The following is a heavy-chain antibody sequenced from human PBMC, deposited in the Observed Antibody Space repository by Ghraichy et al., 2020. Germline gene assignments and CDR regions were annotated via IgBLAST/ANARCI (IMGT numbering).Heavy chain of an antibody. Sequence: SETLSLTCTVSGGSVTSFYWSWIRQPAGKGLEWIGRISTTGSTNYNPSLKSRVTMSVDTPKNQFSRDLTSVTAADTAVYYCARVTGDGPYWYFDLWGRGTLVTVSS. CDR1: GGSVTSFY. V-gene: IGHV4-4*07. J-gene: IGHJ2*01. CDR3: ARVTGDGPYWYFDL. CDR2: ISTTGST. D-gene: IGHD3-10*01.